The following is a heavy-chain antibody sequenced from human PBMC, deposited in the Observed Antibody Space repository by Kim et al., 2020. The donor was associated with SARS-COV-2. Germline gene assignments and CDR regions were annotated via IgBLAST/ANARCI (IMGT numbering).Heavy chain of an antibody. Sequence: GGSLRLSCAASGFTFSSYSMNWVRQAPGKGLEWVSYISSSSSTIYYADSVKGRFTISRDNAKNSLYLQMNSLRDEDTAVYYCARDEGPSSGWYPPIYYDSSGYFSFDSWGQGALVTVSS. J-gene: IGHJ4*02. D-gene: IGHD3-22*01. CDR3: ARDEGPSSGWYPPIYYDSSGYFSFDS. CDR1: GFTFSSYS. V-gene: IGHV3-48*02. CDR2: ISSSSSTI.